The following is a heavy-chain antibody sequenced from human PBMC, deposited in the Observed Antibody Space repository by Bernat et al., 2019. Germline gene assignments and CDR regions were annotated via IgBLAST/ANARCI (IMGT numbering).Heavy chain of an antibody. Sequence: EVQLLESGGGLVQPGGSLRLSCAASGFTFSSYAMSWVRQAPGKGLEWASAISGSGGSTYYADSVKGRFTISRDNSKNTLYLQMNSLRAEDTAVYYCAKTYYDYIWGSYRSNWFDPWGQGTLVTVSS. CDR3: AKTYYDYIWGSYRSNWFDP. CDR1: GFTFSSYA. J-gene: IGHJ5*02. CDR2: ISGSGGST. D-gene: IGHD3-16*02. V-gene: IGHV3-23*01.